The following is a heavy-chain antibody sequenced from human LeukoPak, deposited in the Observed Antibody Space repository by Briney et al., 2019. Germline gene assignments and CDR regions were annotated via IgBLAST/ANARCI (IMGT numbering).Heavy chain of an antibody. CDR2: IKQDGSEK. CDR3: ARTCSGGGCGTRSSFDY. Sequence: GGSLRLSCAASGFTFSSYWMNWVRQAPGEGLEWVANIKQDGSEKYYVDSVKGRFTISRDNAENSLYLQMNTLRAEDTAVYYCARTCSGGGCGTRSSFDYLGQGTLVTVSS. J-gene: IGHJ4*02. CDR1: GFTFSSYW. V-gene: IGHV3-7*01. D-gene: IGHD2-15*01.